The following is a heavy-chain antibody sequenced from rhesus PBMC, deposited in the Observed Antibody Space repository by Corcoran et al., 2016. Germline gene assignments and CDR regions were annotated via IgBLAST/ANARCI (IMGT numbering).Heavy chain of an antibody. CDR1: GASISSSW. Sequence: QVQLQESGPGLVKPSETLSLTCAVSGASISSSWRNWIRPPPGKGLAWIGEINGNSGRTNYNPSPTRRATISKDASKYPFSLKLSSVTAADTAVYYCARDRYSSGWYVVALDVWGRGVLVPVSA. V-gene: IGHV4-80*01. J-gene: IGHJ5-2*02. D-gene: IGHD6-31*01. CDR2: INGNSGRT. CDR3: ARDRYSSGWYVVALDV.